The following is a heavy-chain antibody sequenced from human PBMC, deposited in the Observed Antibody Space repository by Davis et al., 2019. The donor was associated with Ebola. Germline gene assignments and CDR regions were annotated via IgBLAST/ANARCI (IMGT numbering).Heavy chain of an antibody. CDR2: IYPADSRT. CDR3: ARPKYSTSSDDAFDI. D-gene: IGHD6-6*01. J-gene: IGHJ3*02. V-gene: IGHV5-51*01. Sequence: GGSLRLSCQGSGYNFPIYWIGWVRQMPGKGLEWMGMIYPADSRTTYSPPFRGQVTISADKSINTAYLQWSSLKASDTAMYYCARPKYSTSSDDAFDIWGQGTMVTVSS. CDR1: GYNFPIYW.